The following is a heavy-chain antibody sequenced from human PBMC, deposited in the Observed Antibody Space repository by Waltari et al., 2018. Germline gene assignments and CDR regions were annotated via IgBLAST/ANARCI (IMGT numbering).Heavy chain of an antibody. J-gene: IGHJ4*02. CDR2: ISYDGSNK. V-gene: IGHV3-30*01. Sequence: VQLVESGGGVVQPGRSLRLSCAASGVTFSSYAMHWFCRAPGKGLEWVAVISYDGSNKYYADSVKGRFTISRDNSKNTLYLQMNSLRAEDTAVYYCARDSSVVVTAMMDYWGQGTLVTVSS. CDR3: ARDSSVVVTAMMDY. CDR1: GVTFSSYA. D-gene: IGHD2-21*02.